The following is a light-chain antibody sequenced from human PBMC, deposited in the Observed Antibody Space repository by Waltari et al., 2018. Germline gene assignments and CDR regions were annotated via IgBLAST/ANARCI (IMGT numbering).Light chain of an antibody. CDR2: GAS. CDR1: QSVSSSY. CDR3: QQYGSSRT. V-gene: IGKV3-20*01. Sequence: EIVLTQSPGTLSLSPGARATLSCRASQSVSSSYLAWYQQKPGQAPRLLVYGASSRAPGLPDRFSGSGSGTDFTLTISRLEPEDFAVYYCQQYGSSRTFGQGTKVEIK. J-gene: IGKJ1*01.